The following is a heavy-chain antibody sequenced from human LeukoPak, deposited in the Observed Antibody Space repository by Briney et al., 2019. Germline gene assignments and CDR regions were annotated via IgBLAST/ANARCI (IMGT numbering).Heavy chain of an antibody. CDR2: IYTSGGT. CDR1: GGSISSYY. J-gene: IGHJ4*02. V-gene: IGHV4-4*07. D-gene: IGHD4-23*01. Sequence: SETLSLTCTVSGGSISSYYWSWIRQPPGKGLEWIGRIYTSGGTNYNPSLKSRVTISVDTSKNQFSLRLSSVTAADTAVYYCARDLGRWSHYFDYWGQGTLVTVSS. CDR3: ARDLGRWSHYFDY.